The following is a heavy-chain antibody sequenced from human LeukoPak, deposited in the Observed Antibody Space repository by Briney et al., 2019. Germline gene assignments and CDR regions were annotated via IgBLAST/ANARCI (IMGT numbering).Heavy chain of an antibody. D-gene: IGHD2-2*01. J-gene: IGHJ6*03. CDR2: IIPIFGTT. V-gene: IGHV1-69*06. Sequence: GASVKVSCKASGGTFSSYAISWVRQAPGQGLEWMGGIIPIFGTTNYAQKFRGRVTITADNSTRTAYMELSSLRSEDTAVYYCAGVGGVPAAKVYYYMDVWGKGTTVTVSS. CDR3: AGVGGVPAAKVYYYMDV. CDR1: GGTFSSYA.